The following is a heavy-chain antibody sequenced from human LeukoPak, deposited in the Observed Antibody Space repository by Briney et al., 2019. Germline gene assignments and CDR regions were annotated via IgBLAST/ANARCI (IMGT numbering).Heavy chain of an antibody. CDR1: GFTVSSNY. Sequence: GGSLRLSCAASGFTVSSNYMSWVRQAPGKGLEWVSVLYSDGNTKYADSVQGRFTISRDNSKNTLYLEMNSLSPDDTAVYYCARGVEPLAANTLAYWGQGTLVTVSS. CDR3: ARGVEPLAANTLAY. J-gene: IGHJ4*02. V-gene: IGHV3-53*01. CDR2: LYSDGNT. D-gene: IGHD1-14*01.